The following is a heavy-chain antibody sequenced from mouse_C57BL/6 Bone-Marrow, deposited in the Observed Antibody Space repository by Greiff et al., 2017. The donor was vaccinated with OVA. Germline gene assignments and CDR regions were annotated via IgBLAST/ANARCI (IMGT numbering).Heavy chain of an antibody. CDR1: GYTFTSYW. D-gene: IGHD2-1*01. Sequence: VQLQQPGAELVRPGTSVKLSCKASGYTFTSYWMHWVKQRPGQGLEWIGVIDPSDSYTNYNQKFKGKATLTVDTSSSTAYMQLSSLTSEDSAVYYCARRGYGNYAWFAYWGQGTLVTVSA. J-gene: IGHJ3*01. CDR2: IDPSDSYT. CDR3: ARRGYGNYAWFAY. V-gene: IGHV1-59*01.